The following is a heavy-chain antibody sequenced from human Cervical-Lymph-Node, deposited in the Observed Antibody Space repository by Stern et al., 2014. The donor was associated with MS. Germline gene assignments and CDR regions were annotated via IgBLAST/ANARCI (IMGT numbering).Heavy chain of an antibody. CDR3: ARGDIAAAGTPFDY. Sequence: QVQLVQSGAEVKKPGSSVKVSCKASGGTFSSYAISWVRQAPGQGLEWMGGTIPIFGAANDAQKVRGGVTITADESTSTAYMELSSLRSEDTAVYYCARGDIAAAGTPFDYWGQGTLVTVSS. CDR1: GGTFSSYA. J-gene: IGHJ4*02. CDR2: TIPIFGAA. D-gene: IGHD6-13*01. V-gene: IGHV1-69*01.